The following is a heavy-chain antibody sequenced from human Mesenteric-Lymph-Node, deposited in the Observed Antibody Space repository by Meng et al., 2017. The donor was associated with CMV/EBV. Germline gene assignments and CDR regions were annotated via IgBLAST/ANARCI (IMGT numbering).Heavy chain of an antibody. CDR1: GFTFSSYG. D-gene: IGHD3-22*01. V-gene: IGHV3-21*01. CDR2: ISSSSSYI. CDR3: ARARDGIVVVTMGFDY. Sequence: GESLKISCAASGFTFSSYGMHWVRQAPGNGLEWVSSISSSSSYIYYADSVKGRFTISRDNAKNSLYLQMNSLRAEDTAVYYCARARDGIVVVTMGFDYWGQGTLVTVSS. J-gene: IGHJ4*02.